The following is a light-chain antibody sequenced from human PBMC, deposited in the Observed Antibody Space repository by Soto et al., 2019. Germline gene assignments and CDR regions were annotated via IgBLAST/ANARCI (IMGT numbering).Light chain of an antibody. CDR1: QSLSDT. J-gene: IGKJ4*01. Sequence: EIVMTQSPATLSVSPGGRATLSCRASQSLSDTLAWYQQKPGQAPRLLIYSASRRATGFPARFSGSGSGTDFTLTISSLQSEDFAVYYCQRYNNWPLTFGGGTKVDLK. CDR3: QRYNNWPLT. V-gene: IGKV3D-15*01. CDR2: SAS.